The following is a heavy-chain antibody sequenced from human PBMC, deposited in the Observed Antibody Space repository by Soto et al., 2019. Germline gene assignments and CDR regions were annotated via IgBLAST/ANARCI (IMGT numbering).Heavy chain of an antibody. D-gene: IGHD2-8*02. J-gene: IGHJ4*02. CDR1: GFTFSDHY. Sequence: GGSLRLSCAVSGFTFSDHYMDWVRQAPGKGPEWVGRTRNKANSYYTDYAASVKGRFTISRDDSKKSLYLQMNSLETEDTAVYYCTRASTGGNSDYWGQGTQVTVS. V-gene: IGHV3-72*01. CDR2: TRNKANSYYT. CDR3: TRASTGGNSDY.